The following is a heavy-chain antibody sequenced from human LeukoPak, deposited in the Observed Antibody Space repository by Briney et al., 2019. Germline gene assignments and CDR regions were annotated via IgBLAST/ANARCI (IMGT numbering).Heavy chain of an antibody. CDR1: GFTFSNAW. J-gene: IGHJ4*02. CDR2: IKTKADGGPT. V-gene: IGHV3-15*01. CDR3: TTGPLRIAAHLVVDS. D-gene: IGHD6-6*01. Sequence: KAGGSLRLSCAASGFTFSNAWMSWVRQAPGKGLEWVGRIKTKADGGPTDYAAPVRGRFTISRDDSKNTLYLQMNSLKTEDTAVYYCTTGPLRIAAHLVVDSWGQGTLVTVSS.